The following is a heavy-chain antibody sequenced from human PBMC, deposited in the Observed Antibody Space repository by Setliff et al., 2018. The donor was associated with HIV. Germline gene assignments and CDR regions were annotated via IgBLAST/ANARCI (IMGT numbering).Heavy chain of an antibody. CDR3: ARGNYYDSSGYYPGSRGHDAFDI. D-gene: IGHD3-22*01. J-gene: IGHJ3*02. CDR1: GGSIRTYY. CDR2: IYYSGST. V-gene: IGHV4-59*01. Sequence: SETLSLTCTVSGGSIRTYYWSWIRQPPGKGLEWIGYIYYSGSTNYNPSLKSRLTISVDTSKNQFSLKPSSVTAADTAVYYCARGNYYDSSGYYPGSRGHDAFDIWGQGTMVTVSS.